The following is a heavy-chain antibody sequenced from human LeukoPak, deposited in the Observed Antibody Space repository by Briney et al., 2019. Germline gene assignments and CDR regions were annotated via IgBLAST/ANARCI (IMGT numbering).Heavy chain of an antibody. J-gene: IGHJ3*02. V-gene: IGHV3-30*18. CDR3: AKSYSGDYVDAFDI. D-gene: IGHD1-26*01. CDR2: ISYAGINK. Sequence: GGSLRLSCAASGFTFSNYGMDWVRQAPGKGLEWVAVISYAGINKYYPDSVKGRFTISRDNSKNTLYLQMNSLRAEDTAVYYCAKSYSGDYVDAFDIWGQGTMVTVSS. CDR1: GFTFSNYG.